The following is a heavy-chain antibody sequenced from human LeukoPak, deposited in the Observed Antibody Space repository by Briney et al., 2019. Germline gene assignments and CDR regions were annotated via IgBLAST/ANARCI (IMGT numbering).Heavy chain of an antibody. CDR3: ARDGPYSDSWSGPFPFDM. CDR2: ISTMSTYT. CDR1: GLNVNNNY. Sequence: GGSLRLSCAASGLNVNNNYMTWIRQAPGKGLEWVSSISTMSTYTHYADSVKGRFTISRDNAKNSLYLDMNSLRAEDTAVYYCARDGPYSDSWSGPFPFDMWGQGTMVTVSS. V-gene: IGHV3-11*06. J-gene: IGHJ3*02. D-gene: IGHD3-3*01.